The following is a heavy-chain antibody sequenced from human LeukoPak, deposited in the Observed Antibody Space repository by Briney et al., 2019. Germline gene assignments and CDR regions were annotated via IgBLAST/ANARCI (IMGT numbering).Heavy chain of an antibody. CDR1: GFTFSDEG. Sequence: TGGSLRLSCAASGFTFSDEGMHWVRQAPGKGLEWVSVIYSDGSTYYADSVEGRFTISRDNSKNTLYLQMNSLRAEDTAVYYCARGRVGLSSWGQGILVTVSS. CDR3: ARGRVGLSS. D-gene: IGHD1-26*01. V-gene: IGHV3-53*01. CDR2: IYSDGST. J-gene: IGHJ5*02.